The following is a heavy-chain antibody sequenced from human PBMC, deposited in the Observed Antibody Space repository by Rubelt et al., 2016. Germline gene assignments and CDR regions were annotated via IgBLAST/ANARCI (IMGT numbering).Heavy chain of an antibody. J-gene: IGHJ4*02. CDR3: ARTRIYTSAWTLDY. CDR1: GGSISSSNNW. Sequence: QESGPGVVKPSETLSLTCTVSGGSISSSNNWYWGWIRQPPGKGLEWLAHIFSNDEKSYSPSLKTRLTVSKDTSKNQVVLTMTNMDPVDTATDNCARTRIYTSAWTLDYWGQGALVTVSS. D-gene: IGHD6-19*01. CDR2: IFSNDEK. V-gene: IGHV2-26*01.